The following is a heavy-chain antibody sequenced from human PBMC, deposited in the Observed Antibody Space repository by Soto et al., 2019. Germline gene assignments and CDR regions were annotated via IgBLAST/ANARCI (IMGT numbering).Heavy chain of an antibody. D-gene: IGHD3-10*01. Sequence: SETLSLTCAVSGGSISSSNWWSWVRQPPGKGLEWIGEIYHSGSTNYNPSLKSRVTISVDKSKNQFSLKLSSVTAADTAVYYCARPYMVRGIPNWFDPWGQGTLVT. CDR2: IYHSGST. J-gene: IGHJ5*02. CDR3: ARPYMVRGIPNWFDP. CDR1: GGSISSSNW. V-gene: IGHV4-4*02.